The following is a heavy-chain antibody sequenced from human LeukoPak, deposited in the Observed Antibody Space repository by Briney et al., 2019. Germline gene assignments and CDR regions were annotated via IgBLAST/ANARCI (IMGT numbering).Heavy chain of an antibody. J-gene: IGHJ4*02. Sequence: ASVKVSCKASGYTFTSYYMHWVRQAPGQGLEWMGIINPSGGSTSYAQKFQGRVTMTRDMSMSTVYMELSSLRSEDTAVYYCARGGGTDDSSGYSPDWGKGTLVTVSS. V-gene: IGHV1-46*01. CDR1: GYTFTSYY. CDR2: INPSGGST. CDR3: ARGGGTDDSSGYSPD. D-gene: IGHD3-22*01.